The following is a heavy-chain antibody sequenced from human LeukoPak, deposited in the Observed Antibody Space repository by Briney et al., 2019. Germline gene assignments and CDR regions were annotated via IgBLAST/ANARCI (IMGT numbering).Heavy chain of an antibody. Sequence: ASVNVSCKASGYTFTSYAMNWVRQAPGQGLEWMGWINTNTGNPTYAQGFTGRFVFSLDTSVSTAYLQISSLKAEDTAVYYCARGSGYYDSSGSDFDYWGQGTLVTVSS. CDR2: INTNTGNP. D-gene: IGHD3-22*01. CDR1: GYTFTSYA. CDR3: ARGSGYYDSSGSDFDY. V-gene: IGHV7-4-1*02. J-gene: IGHJ4*02.